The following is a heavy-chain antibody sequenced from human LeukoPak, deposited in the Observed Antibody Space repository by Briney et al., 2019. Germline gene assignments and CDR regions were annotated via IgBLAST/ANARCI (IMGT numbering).Heavy chain of an antibody. D-gene: IGHD1-1*01. CDR2: IGTASDT. J-gene: IGHJ6*03. CDR3: ARGPPRGKYYYMDV. V-gene: IGHV3-13*01. CDR1: GFTFSSFD. Sequence: GGSLRLSYAASGFTFSSFDMHWVRQPTGQGLEWVSTIGTASDTYYPGSVEGRFTLSRDNAKNSFYLQMNSLAAGDTAVYYCARGPPRGKYYYMDVWGKGTTVTVSS.